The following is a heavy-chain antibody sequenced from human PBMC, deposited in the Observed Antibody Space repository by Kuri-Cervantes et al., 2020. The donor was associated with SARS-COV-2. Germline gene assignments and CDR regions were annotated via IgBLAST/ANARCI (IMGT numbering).Heavy chain of an antibody. V-gene: IGHV1-2*02. CDR3: ARDQGDNTVTAH. Sequence: ASVKVSCKASGDTFSSYDISWVRQAPGQGLEWMGWINPNSGGTNYAQKLQGRVTMTRDTSISTAYMELSRLRSNYTDVYYCARDQGDNTVTAHWGQGTLVTVSS. J-gene: IGHJ4*02. CDR1: GDTFSSYD. CDR2: INPNSGGT. D-gene: IGHD4-17*01.